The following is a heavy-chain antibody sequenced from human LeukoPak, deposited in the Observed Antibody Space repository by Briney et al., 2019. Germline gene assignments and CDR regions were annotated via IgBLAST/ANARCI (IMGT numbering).Heavy chain of an antibody. CDR3: TGHHQAYSRTY. J-gene: IGHJ4*02. CDR2: ISTDASST. CDR1: GFTFSSYW. V-gene: IGHV3-74*01. Sequence: SGGSLRLSCAGSGFTFSSYWTHWVRQAPGKGLVWVSRISTDASSTTYADSVKGRFTISRDNAKGTLYLQMSSLRAEDTAVYYCTGHHQAYSRTYWGQGTLVTVSS. D-gene: IGHD4-11*01.